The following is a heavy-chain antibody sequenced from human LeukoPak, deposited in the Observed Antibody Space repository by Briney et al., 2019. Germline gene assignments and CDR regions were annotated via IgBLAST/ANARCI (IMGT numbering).Heavy chain of an antibody. D-gene: IGHD6-13*01. CDR2: IYYSGST. CDR3: AKSKDSSSRPDGFDI. V-gene: IGHV4-59*01. Sequence: SETLSLTCTVSGGSISSYYWSWIRQPPGKGLEWIGYIYYSGSTNYNPSLKSRVTISVDTSKNQFSLKLSSVTAADTAVYYCAKSKDSSSRPDGFDIWGQGTMVTVSS. CDR1: GGSISSYY. J-gene: IGHJ3*02.